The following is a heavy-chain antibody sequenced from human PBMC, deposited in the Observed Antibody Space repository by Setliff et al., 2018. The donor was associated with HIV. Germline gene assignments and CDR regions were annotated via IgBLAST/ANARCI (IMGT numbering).Heavy chain of an antibody. V-gene: IGHV4-39*01. CDR3: ARDYGSGSYDH. J-gene: IGHJ5*02. Sequence: SETLSLTCTVSGGSISSTAYYWGWIRQPPGKGLEWIGSVYYTGRSFFNPSLKSRLTMSVDRSKNQFSLNLNSVTAADTAIYYCARDYGSGSYDHWGQGTLVTV. CDR2: VYYTGRS. CDR1: GGSISSTAYY. D-gene: IGHD3-10*01.